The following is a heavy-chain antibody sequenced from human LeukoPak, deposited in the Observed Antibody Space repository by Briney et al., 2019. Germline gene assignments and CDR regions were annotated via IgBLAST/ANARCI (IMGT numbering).Heavy chain of an antibody. CDR2: IYTDGST. Sequence: PSETLSLTCTVSGASIATYYWSWIRQPAGKGLEWIGQIYTDGSTKYSPYLKNRISMSIDTSNNQFSLNLTSVTAADTAIYYCARDTRLGDWYFDLWGPGTLVAVSS. CDR1: GASIATYY. J-gene: IGHJ2*01. V-gene: IGHV4-4*07. CDR3: ARDTRLGDWYFDL. D-gene: IGHD1-26*01.